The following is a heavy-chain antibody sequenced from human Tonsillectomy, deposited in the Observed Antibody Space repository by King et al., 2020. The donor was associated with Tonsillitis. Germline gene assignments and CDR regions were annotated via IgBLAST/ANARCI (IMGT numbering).Heavy chain of an antibody. V-gene: IGHV3-30*02. D-gene: IGHD3-22*01. CDR3: AKRHHDSSGYYSGFDS. J-gene: IGHJ4*02. CDR1: GFSFKDYG. Sequence: QLVQSGGGVVQPGGSLRLSCAASGFSFKDYGMSWIRQAPGKGLEWVAYIWADGSNKYYADSVTGRFTISRDTSRNPLYLQMDSLRTEDTAVYYCAKRHHDSSGYYSGFDSWGQGTLVTVSS. CDR2: IWADGSNK.